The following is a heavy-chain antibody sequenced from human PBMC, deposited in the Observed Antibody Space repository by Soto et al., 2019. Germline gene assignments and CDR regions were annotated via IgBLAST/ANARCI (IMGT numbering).Heavy chain of an antibody. CDR3: AREGDSRYYGSGSYAFDI. J-gene: IGHJ3*02. D-gene: IGHD3-10*01. Sequence: GESLKISCKGSGYSFTSYWISWVRQMPGKGLEWMGRIDPSDSYTNYSPSFQGHVTISADKSISTAYLQWSSLKASDTAMYYCAREGDSRYYGSGSYAFDIWGQGTMVTVSS. V-gene: IGHV5-10-1*01. CDR1: GYSFTSYW. CDR2: IDPSDSYT.